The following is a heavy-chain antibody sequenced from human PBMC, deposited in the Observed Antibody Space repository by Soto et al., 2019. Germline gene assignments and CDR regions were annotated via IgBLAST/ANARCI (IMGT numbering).Heavy chain of an antibody. D-gene: IGHD3-22*01. V-gene: IGHV3-33*01. J-gene: IGHJ4*02. CDR1: GFTFSSYG. CDR2: IWYDGSNK. Sequence: QVQLVESGGGVVQPGRSLRLSCAASGFTFSSYGMHWVRQAPGKGLEWVAVIWYDGSNKYYADSVKGRFTISRDNSKNTLYLQMNSLRAEDTAMYYCARGYYYDSSGYPLTFDYWGQGTLVTVSS. CDR3: ARGYYYDSSGYPLTFDY.